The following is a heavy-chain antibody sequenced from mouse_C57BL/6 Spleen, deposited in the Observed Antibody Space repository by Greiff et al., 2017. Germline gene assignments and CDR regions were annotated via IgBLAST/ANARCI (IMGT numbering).Heavy chain of an antibody. D-gene: IGHD2-3*01. V-gene: IGHV1-64*01. CDR1: GYTFTSYW. CDR3: AVYDGYYY. Sequence: AQLQQPGPELVKPGASVKLSCKASGYTFTSYWMNWVKQRPGQGLEWIGLIHPNSGSTNYNAKFTSKATLTVDKSSSTAYMQLSSLTSADSAVFYCAVYDGYYYWGQGTTRTVSS. J-gene: IGHJ2*01. CDR2: IHPNSGST.